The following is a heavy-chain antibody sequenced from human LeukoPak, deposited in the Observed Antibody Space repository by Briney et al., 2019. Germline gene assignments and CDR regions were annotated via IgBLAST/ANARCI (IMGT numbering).Heavy chain of an antibody. D-gene: IGHD1-26*01. CDR1: GGSISTYY. CDR2: IYTDGRT. Sequence: SETLSLTCAVSGGSISTYYRTWIRQPAGKGLEWVGRIYTDGRTWFNPSLKSRLTMSIDTSRNQFSVRLSSVTAADTAMYYCARGGNYDPAHYHHYTYMDVWGKGTTVTDSS. J-gene: IGHJ6*03. CDR3: ARGGNYDPAHYHHYTYMDV. V-gene: IGHV4-4*07.